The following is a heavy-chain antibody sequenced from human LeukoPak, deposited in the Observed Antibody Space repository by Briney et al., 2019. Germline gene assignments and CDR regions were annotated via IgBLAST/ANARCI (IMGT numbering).Heavy chain of an antibody. D-gene: IGHD4-23*01. CDR2: VSHSGST. Sequence: SETLSLTCAVSGASISSSNWWSWVRQPPGKGLEWIGEVSHSGSTNYNPSLKSRLTISVDGSNNQFSLKLGSVTAADTAVYYCARGPGKKYYFDYWGQGTLVTVSS. V-gene: IGHV4-4*02. CDR3: ARGPGKKYYFDY. CDR1: GASISSSNW. J-gene: IGHJ4*02.